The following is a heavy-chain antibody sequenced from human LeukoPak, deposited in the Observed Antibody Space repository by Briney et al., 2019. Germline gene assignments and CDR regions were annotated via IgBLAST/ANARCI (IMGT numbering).Heavy chain of an antibody. CDR3: AKDQRITMVRGGPFDY. V-gene: IGHV3-23*01. CDR1: GFTFSSYA. CDR2: ISGSGGST. D-gene: IGHD3-10*01. J-gene: IGHJ4*02. Sequence: GGSLRLSCAASGFTFSSYAMSWVRQAPRKGLGWVSAISGSGGSTYYADSVKGRFTISRDNSKNTLYLQMNSLRAEDTAVYYCAKDQRITMVRGGPFDYWGQGTLVTVSS.